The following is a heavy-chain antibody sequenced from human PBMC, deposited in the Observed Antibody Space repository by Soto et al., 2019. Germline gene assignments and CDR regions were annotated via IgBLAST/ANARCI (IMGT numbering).Heavy chain of an antibody. Sequence: ASVKVSCKASGYTFTSYGISWVRQAPGQGLEWMGWISAYNGNTNYAQKLQGRVTMTTGTSTSTAYMELRSLRSDDTAVYYCARRTAAGGGNDAFDIWGQGTMVTVSS. V-gene: IGHV1-18*01. J-gene: IGHJ3*02. CDR2: ISAYNGNT. D-gene: IGHD6-13*01. CDR1: GYTFTSYG. CDR3: ARRTAAGGGNDAFDI.